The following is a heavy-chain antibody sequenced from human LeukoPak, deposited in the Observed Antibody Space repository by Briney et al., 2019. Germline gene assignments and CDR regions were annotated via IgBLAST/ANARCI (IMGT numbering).Heavy chain of an antibody. Sequence: PGGSLRLSCAASGFTFDDYAMHWVRQAPGKGLEWVSGISWNSGSIGYADSVKGRFTISRDNAKNSLYLQMNSLRAEDTALYYCAKDSPSSSSFDYWGQGTLVTVSS. CDR3: AKDSPSSSSFDY. CDR1: GFTFDDYA. CDR2: ISWNSGSI. D-gene: IGHD6-6*01. J-gene: IGHJ4*02. V-gene: IGHV3-9*01.